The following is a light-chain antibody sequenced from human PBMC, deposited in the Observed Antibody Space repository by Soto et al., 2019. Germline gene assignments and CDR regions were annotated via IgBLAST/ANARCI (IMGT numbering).Light chain of an antibody. CDR2: EVS. CDR1: SSDVGGYNY. V-gene: IGLV2-14*01. J-gene: IGLJ1*01. CDR3: SSYTSSSTTYV. Sequence: QSVLTQPPSVSGAPGQRVTISCTGTSSDVGGYNYVSWYQQHPGKAPKLMIYEVSNRPSGVSHRFSGSKSGNTASLTISGLQADDEADYYCSSYTSSSTTYVFGTGTKVTVL.